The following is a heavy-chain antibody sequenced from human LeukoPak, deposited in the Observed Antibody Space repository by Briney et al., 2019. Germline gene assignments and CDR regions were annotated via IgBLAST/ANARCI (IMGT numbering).Heavy chain of an antibody. J-gene: IGHJ5*02. Sequence: GGSLRLSCAASGFTFSSYSMNWVRQAPGKGLGWVSSISSSSTYIYYADSVKGRFTNSRDNAKNSLYLQMNSLRVEDTAVYYCARDMEPRNWFDPWGQGTLVTVSS. CDR2: ISSSSTYI. D-gene: IGHD1-26*01. CDR1: GFTFSSYS. V-gene: IGHV3-21*01. CDR3: ARDMEPRNWFDP.